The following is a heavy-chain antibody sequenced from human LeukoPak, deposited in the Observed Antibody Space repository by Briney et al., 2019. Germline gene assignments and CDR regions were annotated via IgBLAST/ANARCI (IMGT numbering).Heavy chain of an antibody. J-gene: IGHJ4*02. D-gene: IGHD6-6*01. Sequence: ASVKVSCKASGYTFTGYYMHWVRQAPGQGLEWMGRINPKSGGTNYAQKFQGRVTMTRDTSISTAYMELSRLRSDDTAAYYCARSSSASRDDYWGQGTLVTVSS. CDR3: ARSSSASRDDY. CDR1: GYTFTGYY. CDR2: INPKSGGT. V-gene: IGHV1-2*06.